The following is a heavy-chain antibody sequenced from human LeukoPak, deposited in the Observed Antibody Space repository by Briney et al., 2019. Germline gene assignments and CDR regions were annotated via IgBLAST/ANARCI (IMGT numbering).Heavy chain of an antibody. J-gene: IGHJ6*03. D-gene: IGHD6-6*01. V-gene: IGHV3-30-3*01. CDR1: GFTFSSYA. CDR3: ARDDIASRPPDWYMDV. CDR2: ISYDGSNK. Sequence: GGSLRLSCAASGFTFSSYAMHWVRQAPGKGLEWVAVISYDGSNKYYADSVKGRFTISRDNSKNTLYLQMNSLRAEDTAVYYCARDDIASRPPDWYMDVWGKGTTVTVSS.